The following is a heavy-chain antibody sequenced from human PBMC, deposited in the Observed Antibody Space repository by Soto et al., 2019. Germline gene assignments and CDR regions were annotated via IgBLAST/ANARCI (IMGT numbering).Heavy chain of an antibody. D-gene: IGHD6-19*01. CDR2: ISGSGGST. CDR3: AKIAKDGDPRPVAGIKYYYYYGMDV. Sequence: PGGSLRLSCAASGFTFSSYAMSWVRQAPGKGLEWVSAISGSGGSTYYADSVKGRFTISRDNSKNTLYLQMNSLRAEDTAVYYCAKIAKDGDPRPVAGIKYYYYYGMDVWGQGTTVTVSS. CDR1: GFTFSSYA. V-gene: IGHV3-23*01. J-gene: IGHJ6*02.